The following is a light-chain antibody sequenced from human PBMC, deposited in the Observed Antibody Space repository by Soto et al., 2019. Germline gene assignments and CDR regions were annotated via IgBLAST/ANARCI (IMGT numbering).Light chain of an antibody. J-gene: IGLJ2*01. CDR2: RNN. CDR1: SSNIGSNY. Sequence: QSVLTQPPSASGTPGQRVTISCSGSSSNIGSNYVYWYQQLPGTAPKLLIYRNNQRPSGVPDRFSGSKSGTSASLAISGLRSEDEADYYCAAWDDSLSGGVFGGGTTLTVL. CDR3: AAWDDSLSGGV. V-gene: IGLV1-47*01.